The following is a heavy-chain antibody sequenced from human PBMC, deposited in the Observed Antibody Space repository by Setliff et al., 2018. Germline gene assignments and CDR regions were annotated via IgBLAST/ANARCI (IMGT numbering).Heavy chain of an antibody. D-gene: IGHD4-17*01. CDR3: ARDPLTTNRRRAFDI. V-gene: IGHV4-31*03. Sequence: SETLSLTCTVSGGSISSGGYYWSWIRQHPGKGPEWIGYIYYSGSTYHNPSLKSRVTISVDTSKNQFSLKLSSVTAADTAVYYCARDPLTTNRRRAFDIWGQGTMVTVSS. CDR1: GGSISSGGYY. CDR2: IYYSGST. J-gene: IGHJ3*02.